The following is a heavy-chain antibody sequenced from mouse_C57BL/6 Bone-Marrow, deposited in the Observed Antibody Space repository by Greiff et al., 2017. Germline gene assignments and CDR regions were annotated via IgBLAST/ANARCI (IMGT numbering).Heavy chain of an antibody. CDR1: GYTFTSYG. Sequence: VQLVESGAELARPGASVKLSCKASGYTFTSYGISWVKQRPGQGLEWIGEIYPRSGNTYYNEKFKGKATLTADKSSSTAYMELRSLTSEDSAVYFWARGQLRLRPFFAYWGQGTLVTVSA. D-gene: IGHD3-2*02. CDR3: ARGQLRLRPFFAY. V-gene: IGHV1-81*01. CDR2: IYPRSGNT. J-gene: IGHJ3*01.